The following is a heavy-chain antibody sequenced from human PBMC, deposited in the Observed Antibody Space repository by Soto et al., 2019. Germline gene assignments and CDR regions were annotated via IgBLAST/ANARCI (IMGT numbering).Heavy chain of an antibody. CDR3: ARGHASTPKGYCSGGSCSTAHYFDY. Sequence: PSETLSLTCSVSGDSISSYYWSWIRQPPGKGLEWIGYIYYSGSTNYNPSFKSRVTISVDTPKNQFSLKLSSVTAADTAVYYCARGHASTPKGYCSGGSCSTAHYFDYWGQGTLVTVSS. V-gene: IGHV4-59*12. CDR2: IYYSGST. CDR1: GDSISSYY. D-gene: IGHD2-15*01. J-gene: IGHJ4*02.